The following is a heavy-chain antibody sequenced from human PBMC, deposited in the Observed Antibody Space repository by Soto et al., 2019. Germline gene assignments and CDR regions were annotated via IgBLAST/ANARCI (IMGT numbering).Heavy chain of an antibody. CDR1: GYSFTTYW. V-gene: IGHV5-51*01. J-gene: IGHJ1*01. Sequence: PGESLKISCKGSGYSFTTYWIGWVRQMPGKGLEWMGIIYPGDSDTRYSPSFQGQVTISADKYISTAYLQWSSLKASDTAVYYCARDRSADRFVQYFQHWGPGTLVTVSS. D-gene: IGHD6-19*01. CDR3: ARDRSADRFVQYFQH. CDR2: IYPGDSDT.